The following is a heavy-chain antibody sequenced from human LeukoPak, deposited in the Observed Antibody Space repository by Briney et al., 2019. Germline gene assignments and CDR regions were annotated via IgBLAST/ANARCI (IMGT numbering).Heavy chain of an antibody. Sequence: ASVKVSCNASGYTFTGNYMHWVRQAPGQGLELMGWINPNSGGTNYEQKFQGRVTITRSTSISKAYMELHRLRSDDTAAYYCSRDYYDGSGYYSPLQCATEYNWFDPWGQGTLVTVSS. V-gene: IGHV1-2*02. CDR1: GYTFTGNY. J-gene: IGHJ5*02. CDR3: SRDYYDGSGYYSPLQCATEYNWFDP. CDR2: INPNSGGT. D-gene: IGHD3-22*01.